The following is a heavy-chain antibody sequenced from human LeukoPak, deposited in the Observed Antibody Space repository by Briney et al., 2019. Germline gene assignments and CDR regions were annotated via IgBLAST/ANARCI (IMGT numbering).Heavy chain of an antibody. Sequence: PGGSLRLSCAASGFTFDDYAMHWVRQAPGKGPEWVSGISWNSGSIGYADSVKGRFTISRDNAKNSLYLQMNSLRAEDMALYYCAKGKMATIMWGRDYFDYWGQGTLVTVSS. J-gene: IGHJ4*02. CDR2: ISWNSGSI. CDR1: GFTFDDYA. D-gene: IGHD5-24*01. CDR3: AKGKMATIMWGRDYFDY. V-gene: IGHV3-9*03.